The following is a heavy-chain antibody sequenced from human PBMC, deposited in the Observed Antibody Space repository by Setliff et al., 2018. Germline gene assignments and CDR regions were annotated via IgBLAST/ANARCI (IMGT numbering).Heavy chain of an antibody. Sequence: GASVKVSCKTSGYTFSSYDINWVRRATGQGLEWMGWMNPNSGNTAYAQKFQGRVTMTRNSSISTAYMELSTLRSEDTAVYYCARAGYDSSGYHGPLDYWGQGTLVTVSS. CDR3: ARAGYDSSGYHGPLDY. V-gene: IGHV1-8*01. CDR1: GYTFSSYD. CDR2: MNPNSGNT. J-gene: IGHJ4*02. D-gene: IGHD3-22*01.